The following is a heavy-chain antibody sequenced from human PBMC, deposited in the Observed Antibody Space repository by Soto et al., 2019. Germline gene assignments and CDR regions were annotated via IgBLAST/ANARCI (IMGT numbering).Heavy chain of an antibody. CDR1: GFTFSSYG. Sequence: GGSLRLSCAASGFTFSSYGMHWVRQAPGKGLEWVAVIWYGGSNKYYADSVKGRFTISRDNSKNTLYLQMNSLRAEDTAVYYCARDGGDPNYFDYWGQGTLVTVSS. V-gene: IGHV3-33*01. CDR3: ARDGGDPNYFDY. CDR2: IWYGGSNK. J-gene: IGHJ4*02. D-gene: IGHD3-16*01.